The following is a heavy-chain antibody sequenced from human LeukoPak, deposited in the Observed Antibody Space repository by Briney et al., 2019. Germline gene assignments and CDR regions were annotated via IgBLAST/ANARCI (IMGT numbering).Heavy chain of an antibody. V-gene: IGHV3-30-3*01. CDR2: ISYDGSNK. J-gene: IGHJ4*02. CDR1: GFTFSSYA. D-gene: IGHD5-24*01. Sequence: GGSLRLSCAACGFTFSSYAMHWVRQAPGKGLEWVAVISYDGSNKYYADSVKGRFTISRDNSKNTLYLQMNSLRAEDTAVYYCARQRWLHLDYWGQGTLVTVSS. CDR3: ARQRWLHLDY.